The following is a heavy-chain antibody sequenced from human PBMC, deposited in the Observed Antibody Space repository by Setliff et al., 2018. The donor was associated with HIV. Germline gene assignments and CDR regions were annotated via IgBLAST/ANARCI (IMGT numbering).Heavy chain of an antibody. CDR1: GFTFSSYA. D-gene: IGHD5-12*01. CDR3: HSGYDTEEQSYFDY. Sequence: PGGSLRLSCAASGFTFSSYAMHWVRQAPGKGLEYVSAISSNGGSTYYADSVKGRFTISRDNAKNTLYLQMNSLRVEDTGVYYCHSGYDTEEQSYFDYWGQGTLVTVSS. J-gene: IGHJ4*02. V-gene: IGHV3-64*02. CDR2: ISSNGGST.